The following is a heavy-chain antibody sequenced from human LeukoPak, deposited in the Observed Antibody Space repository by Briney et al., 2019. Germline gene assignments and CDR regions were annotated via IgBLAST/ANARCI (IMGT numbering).Heavy chain of an antibody. J-gene: IGHJ6*02. CDR1: GYTFTNYD. V-gene: IGHV1-8*01. D-gene: IGHD3-22*01. Sequence: ASVKVSCKASGYTFTNYDVNWVRQATGQGLEWMGWMNPTSGKAGFAQRFQGRVSMTRNISISTAYMELSSLRSEDTAVYYCARDFFDGHGYTFYYYGVDVWGQGTTVTVSS. CDR2: MNPTSGKA. CDR3: ARDFFDGHGYTFYYYGVDV.